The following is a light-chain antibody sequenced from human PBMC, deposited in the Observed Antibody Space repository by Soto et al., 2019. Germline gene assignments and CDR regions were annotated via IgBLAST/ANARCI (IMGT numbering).Light chain of an antibody. CDR1: SSDVGDFNF. V-gene: IGLV2-14*03. CDR2: DVR. CDR3: TSHTTSSPPVL. Sequence: QSALTQPASVSGSPGQSITISCTGTSSDVGDFNFVSWYQQHPGKAPKLMIYDVRHRPSGVSDRFSGSKSGNTASLTIYGLQADDEADYYCTSHTTSSPPVLFGGGTKLTVL. J-gene: IGLJ2*01.